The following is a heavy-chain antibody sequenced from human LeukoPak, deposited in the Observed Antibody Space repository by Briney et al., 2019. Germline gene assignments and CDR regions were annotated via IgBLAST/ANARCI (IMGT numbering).Heavy chain of an antibody. D-gene: IGHD3-10*01. CDR1: GGSISSSSYY. V-gene: IGHV4-39*01. Sequence: PSETLSLTCTVSGGSISSSSYYWGWIRQPPGKRLQWIGSIYYSGSTYYNPSLKSRVTISVDTSKNQFSLKLSSVTAADTAVYYCARGITMVRGAFNWFDPWGQGTLVTVSS. J-gene: IGHJ5*02. CDR3: ARGITMVRGAFNWFDP. CDR2: IYYSGST.